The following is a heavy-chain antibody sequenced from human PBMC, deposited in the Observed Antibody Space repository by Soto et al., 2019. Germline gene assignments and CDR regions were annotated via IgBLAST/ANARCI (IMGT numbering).Heavy chain of an antibody. J-gene: IGHJ3*02. V-gene: IGHV4-30-4*01. Sequence: QVQLQEAGPGLVRPSQTLSLTCTVAGGSMSENDYYWSWLRQSPGQGLQWIGYIYDTWTSSYSPSLKSRVTMSADTSRNQFSLKLPSVTAADTALYVCARGIVRGGFDIWGQGTLVTVSS. CDR3: ARGIVRGGFDI. CDR1: GGSMSENDYY. D-gene: IGHD3-10*02. CDR2: IYDTWTS.